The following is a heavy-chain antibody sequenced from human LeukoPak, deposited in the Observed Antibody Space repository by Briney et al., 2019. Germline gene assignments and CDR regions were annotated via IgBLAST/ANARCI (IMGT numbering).Heavy chain of an antibody. J-gene: IGHJ4*02. CDR2: ISYDGSNK. D-gene: IGHD3-10*01. V-gene: IGHV3-30*18. Sequence: GGSLRLSCAASGFTFSSYGMHWVRQAPGKGLEWVAVISYDGSNKYYADSVKGRFTISRDNSKNTLYLQMNSLRAEDTAVYYCAKGLPGDYWGQGTLVTVSS. CDR1: GFTFSSYG. CDR3: AKGLPGDY.